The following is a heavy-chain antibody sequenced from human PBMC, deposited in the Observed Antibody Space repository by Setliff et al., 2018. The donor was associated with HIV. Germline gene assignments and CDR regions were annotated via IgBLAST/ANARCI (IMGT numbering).Heavy chain of an antibody. CDR3: ARGRLPTGMDV. CDR1: GGSFSHGY. Sequence: SETLSLTCAVYGGSFSHGYWSWIRQPPGKRLEWIGDISHSGSTNYNPSLKSRVTISVDTSKKQFSLKLNSVTAADTAVYYCARGRLPTGMDVWGKGTTVTVSS. D-gene: IGHD4-17*01. CDR2: ISHSGST. J-gene: IGHJ6*04. V-gene: IGHV4-34*01.